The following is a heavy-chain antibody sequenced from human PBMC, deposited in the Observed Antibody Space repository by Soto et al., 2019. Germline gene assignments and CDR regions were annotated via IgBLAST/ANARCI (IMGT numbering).Heavy chain of an antibody. CDR1: GFTFSNYW. V-gene: IGHV3-7*05. J-gene: IGHJ5*02. Sequence: EVQLVASGGGLVQPGGSLRLSCAASGFTFSNYWMAWVRQAPGKGLEWVANIDQDGGEKYYVDSVKGRFTISRDNAKNSLYLHMNSLRAEDTAVYHCARGGNWFDPWGQGTLVTVSS. CDR2: IDQDGGEK. D-gene: IGHD3-10*01. CDR3: ARGGNWFDP.